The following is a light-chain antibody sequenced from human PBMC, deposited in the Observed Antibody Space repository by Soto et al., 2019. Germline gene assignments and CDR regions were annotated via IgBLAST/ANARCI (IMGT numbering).Light chain of an antibody. CDR3: QQRSNFPI. J-gene: IGKJ3*01. Sequence: EIVLTQSPATLSLSPGERATLSCRASQSVSSYLAWYQQKPGQAPRLLIYDASNRATGIPARFSGSGSGTDFTLTISRLEPEDFAVYYCQQRSNFPIFGQGTKVDIK. CDR2: DAS. V-gene: IGKV3-11*01. CDR1: QSVSSY.